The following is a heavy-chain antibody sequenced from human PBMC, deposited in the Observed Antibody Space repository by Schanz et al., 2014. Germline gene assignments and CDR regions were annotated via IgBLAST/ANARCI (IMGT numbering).Heavy chain of an antibody. CDR2: ISTFRNEDT. CDR3: ARGFDCWDR. D-gene: IGHD3-3*01. Sequence: QVQLVQSGAEVKKPGASVRVSCKVSGYAFTTYGISWVRQAPGQGPEFMGWISTFRNEDTNSAQRFQGRLTMTTDTSTDTTYMELKSLRSDDTAVYYCARGFDCWDRWGQGTLVNVSS. J-gene: IGHJ4*02. V-gene: IGHV1-18*01. CDR1: GYAFTTYG.